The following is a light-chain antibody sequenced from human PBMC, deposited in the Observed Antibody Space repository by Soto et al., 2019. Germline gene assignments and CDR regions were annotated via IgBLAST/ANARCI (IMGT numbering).Light chain of an antibody. J-gene: IGLJ2*01. CDR2: GNS. V-gene: IGLV1-40*01. Sequence: QSVLTQPPSVSGAPGLRVTISCTGSSSNIGAGYDVHWYQQLPGTAPKLLIYGNSNRPSGVPDRFSGSKSGTSASLAITGLQAEDEADYYCQSYDSSLENVVFGGGTKVTVL. CDR3: QSYDSSLENVV. CDR1: SSNIGAGYD.